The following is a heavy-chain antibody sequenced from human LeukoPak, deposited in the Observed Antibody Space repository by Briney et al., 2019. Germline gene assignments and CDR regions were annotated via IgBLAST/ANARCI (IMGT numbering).Heavy chain of an antibody. V-gene: IGHV3-7*01. CDR3: VRGGRGERPNY. CDR2: IRQDGGET. J-gene: IGHJ4*02. D-gene: IGHD1-26*01. Sequence: GGSLRLSCAASGFSISDYWLNWVRQAPGKGLEWVANIRQDGGETKYVDSVKGRFTISRDNAKNSVYLQLDSLGVEDTAVYYCVRGGRGERPNYWGQGTQVTVST. CDR1: GFSISDYW.